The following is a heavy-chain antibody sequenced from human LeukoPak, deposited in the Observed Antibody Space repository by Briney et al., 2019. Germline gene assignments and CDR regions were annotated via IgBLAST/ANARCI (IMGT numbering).Heavy chain of an antibody. J-gene: IGHJ4*02. Sequence: QPGGSLRLSCAASGFTFDDYAMHWVRQAPGKGLEWVSGISWNSGSIGYADSVKGRFTISRDNAKNPLYLQMNSLRAEDMALYYCAKSRFYYDSSGPFDYWGQGTLVTVSS. D-gene: IGHD3-22*01. CDR1: GFTFDDYA. CDR3: AKSRFYYDSSGPFDY. V-gene: IGHV3-9*03. CDR2: ISWNSGSI.